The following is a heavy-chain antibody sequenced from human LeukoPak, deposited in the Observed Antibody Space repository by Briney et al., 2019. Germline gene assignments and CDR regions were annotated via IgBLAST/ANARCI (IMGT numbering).Heavy chain of an antibody. CDR1: GYTFTGYY. V-gene: IGHV1-2*06. CDR3: ARAAAVAGTNFDY. Sequence: GASVKVSCKASGYTFTGYYMHWVRQAPGQGLEWMGRINPNSGGTNYAQKFQGRVTMTRDTSISTAYVELSRLRSDDTAVYYCARAAAVAGTNFDYWGQGTLVTVSS. CDR2: INPNSGGT. D-gene: IGHD6-19*01. J-gene: IGHJ4*02.